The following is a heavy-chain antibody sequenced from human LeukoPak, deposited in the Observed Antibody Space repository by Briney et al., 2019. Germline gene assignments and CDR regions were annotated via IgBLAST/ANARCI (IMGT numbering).Heavy chain of an antibody. CDR3: ARVGLEVDWFDP. J-gene: IGHJ5*02. Sequence: GASVKVSCKASGYTFTSYGISWVRQAPGQGLEWMGWMNPNSGNTGYAQKFQGRVTMTRNTSISTAYMELSSLRSEDTAVYYCARVGLEVDWFDPWGQGTLVTVSS. CDR1: GYTFTSYG. D-gene: IGHD1-26*01. V-gene: IGHV1-8*02. CDR2: MNPNSGNT.